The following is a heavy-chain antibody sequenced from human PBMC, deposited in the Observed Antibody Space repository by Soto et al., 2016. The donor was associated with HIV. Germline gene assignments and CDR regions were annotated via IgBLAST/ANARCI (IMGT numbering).Heavy chain of an antibody. J-gene: IGHJ6*02. CDR1: GPSFPTFH. CDR3: ARGFGSIAVAGTYYYCGMDV. CDR2: ISPIFGTA. Sequence: QVQLVQSGPELKEPGASVKVSCKISGPSFPTFHIHWVREAPGQGLEWMGWISPIFGTANYAQKFQGRVTITADESTSTAYMELSSLRSEDTAVYYCARGFGSIAVAGTYYYCGMDVWGQGTTVTVSS. D-gene: IGHD6-19*01. V-gene: IGHV1-69*13.